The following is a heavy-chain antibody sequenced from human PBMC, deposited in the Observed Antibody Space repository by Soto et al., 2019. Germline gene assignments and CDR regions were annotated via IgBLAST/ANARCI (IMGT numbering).Heavy chain of an antibody. CDR1: GGSISSYY. Sequence: PSETLSLTCTVSGGSISSYYWSWIRQPPGKGLEWIGYIYYSGNTNYNPSLKSRVTISVDTSKNQFSLKLTSVTAADTAVYYCSRQHLGIPVASAIDYWGQGSLVTVSS. V-gene: IGHV4-59*01. CDR2: IYYSGNT. D-gene: IGHD6-19*01. J-gene: IGHJ4*02. CDR3: SRQHLGIPVASAIDY.